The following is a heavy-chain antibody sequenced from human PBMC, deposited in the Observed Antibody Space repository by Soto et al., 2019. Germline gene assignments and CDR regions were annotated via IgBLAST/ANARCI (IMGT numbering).Heavy chain of an antibody. CDR3: ARETGDYYDSSGRDAFDI. J-gene: IGHJ3*02. V-gene: IGHV1-2*04. CDR1: GYTFTGYY. Sequence: QVQLVQSGAEVKKPGASVKVSCKASGYTFTGYYMHWVRQAPGQGLEWMGWINPNSGGTNYAQKFQGWVTMTRDTSISTAYIDLSRLRSDDTAVYYCARETGDYYDSSGRDAFDIWGQGTMVTVSS. CDR2: INPNSGGT. D-gene: IGHD3-22*01.